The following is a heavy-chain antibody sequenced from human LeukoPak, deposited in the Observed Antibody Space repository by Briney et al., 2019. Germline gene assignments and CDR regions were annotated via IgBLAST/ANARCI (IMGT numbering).Heavy chain of an antibody. V-gene: IGHV3-7*01. CDR2: INQDGTEK. Sequence: GESLRLSCAASGFTFTTYWMSWVRQFPGKGLEWVANINQDGTEKYYVDSVKGRFTISRDNAKNSLYLQMNSLRVEDTAIYYCVREAAATLFDYWGQGTLVTVSS. CDR3: VREAAATLFDY. D-gene: IGHD1-26*01. CDR1: GFTFTTYW. J-gene: IGHJ4*02.